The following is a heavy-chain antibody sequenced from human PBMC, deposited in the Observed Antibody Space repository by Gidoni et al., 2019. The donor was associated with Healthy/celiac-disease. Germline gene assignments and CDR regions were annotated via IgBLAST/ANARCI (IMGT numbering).Heavy chain of an antibody. Sequence: EVQLVESGGGLVQPGGSLRLSCAASGFTFSSYSMNWVRQAPGKGLEWVSYISISSSTIYYADSVKGRFTISRDNAKNSLYLQMNSLRAEDTAVYYCARDMVRGVIALLFELWGQGTLVTVSS. V-gene: IGHV3-48*01. CDR3: ARDMVRGVIALLFEL. D-gene: IGHD3-10*01. CDR2: ISISSSTI. J-gene: IGHJ5*02. CDR1: GFTFSSYS.